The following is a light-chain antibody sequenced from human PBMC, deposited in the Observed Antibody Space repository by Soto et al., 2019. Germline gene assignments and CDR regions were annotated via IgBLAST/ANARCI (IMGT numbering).Light chain of an antibody. Sequence: QSVLTQTASVSGSPGQSITMSCTGSRSDVGGYNLVSWYQQHPDKAPKLLISDDNKRPSGVSDRFSGSKSGNTASLTISGLQAEDEGDYYCSSYAGRITLVFGGGTKLTVL. J-gene: IGLJ2*01. CDR2: DDN. V-gene: IGLV2-23*01. CDR1: RSDVGGYNL. CDR3: SSYAGRITLV.